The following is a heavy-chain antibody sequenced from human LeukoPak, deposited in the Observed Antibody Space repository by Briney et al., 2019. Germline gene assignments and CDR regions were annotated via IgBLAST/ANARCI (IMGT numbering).Heavy chain of an antibody. D-gene: IGHD5-18*01. V-gene: IGHV4-61*02. CDR2: FYSTGST. CDR3: ARHGSGYNYGPFDS. J-gene: IGHJ4*02. Sequence: SETLSLTCTVSGGSITSSPYYWTWIRQPAGKGLEWIGRFYSTGSTNYNPSLKSRVTMSVDTSKNQFSLKLSSVTAADTAVYYCARHGSGYNYGPFDSWGQGTLVTVSS. CDR1: GGSITSSPYY.